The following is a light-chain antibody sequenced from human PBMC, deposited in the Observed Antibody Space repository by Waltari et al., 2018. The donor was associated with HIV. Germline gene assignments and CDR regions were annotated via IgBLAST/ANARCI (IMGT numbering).Light chain of an antibody. Sequence: NFMLTQPHSVSESPGKTVTISSTRSSGSIATNYVQWYQHRTRRSPITVIYEDDQRPSGIPDRFSASFDSSSNSASLTISGLKAEDEADYYCQSYDSSNVVFGGGTQLTVL. V-gene: IGLV6-57*01. CDR3: QSYDSSNVV. CDR2: EDD. CDR1: SGSIATNY. J-gene: IGLJ7*01.